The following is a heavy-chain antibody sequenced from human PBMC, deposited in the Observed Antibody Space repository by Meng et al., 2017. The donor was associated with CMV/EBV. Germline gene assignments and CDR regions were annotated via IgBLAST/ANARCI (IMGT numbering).Heavy chain of an antibody. Sequence: QVLLLQSGAEMKKPGASVKVSCKASGYPFTTYGITWVRQAPGQSLEWMGWISAYHGNTNYAQNLQDRVSMTTDTSTSTVYMELSSLRSDDTAVYYCARDAGSGRLTVYYWGQGTLVTVSS. CDR2: ISAYHGNT. J-gene: IGHJ4*02. V-gene: IGHV1-18*01. CDR3: ARDAGSGRLTVYY. D-gene: IGHD2-15*01. CDR1: GYPFTTYG.